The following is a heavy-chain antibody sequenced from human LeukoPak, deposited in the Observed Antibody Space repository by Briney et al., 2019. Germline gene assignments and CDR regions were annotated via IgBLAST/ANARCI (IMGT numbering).Heavy chain of an antibody. J-gene: IGHJ4*02. Sequence: SETLSLTCAVYGGSFSGYYWSWIRQPPGKGLEWIGEINHSGSTNYNPSLKSRVTISVDTSKNQFSLKLSSVTAADTAVYYCARHRRTGTTMISVIIQGYFDSWGQGSLVTVSS. CDR1: GGSFSGYY. CDR2: INHSGST. CDR3: ARHRRTGTTMISVIIQGYFDS. V-gene: IGHV4-34*01. D-gene: IGHD3-22*01.